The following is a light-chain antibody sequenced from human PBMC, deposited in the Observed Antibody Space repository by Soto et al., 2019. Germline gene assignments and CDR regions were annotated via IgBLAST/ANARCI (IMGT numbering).Light chain of an antibody. CDR3: QQYGSSP. V-gene: IGKV3-20*01. Sequence: EIVLTQSRGTLSLSPGERATLSCRASQSVSSSYLAWYQQKPGQAPRLLIYGASSRATGIPDRFSGSGSGTDFTLTISRLEPEDFAVYYCQQYGSSPFGGGTKVDIK. CDR2: GAS. CDR1: QSVSSSY. J-gene: IGKJ4*01.